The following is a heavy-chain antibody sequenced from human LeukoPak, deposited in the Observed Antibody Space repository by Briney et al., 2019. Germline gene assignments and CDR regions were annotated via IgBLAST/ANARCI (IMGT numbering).Heavy chain of an antibody. D-gene: IGHD6-19*01. J-gene: IGHJ6*02. V-gene: IGHV3-33*01. CDR2: IWYDGSNK. Sequence: EGSLRLSCAASGFTFSSYGMHWVRQAPGKGLEWVAVIWYDGSNKYYADSVKGRFTISRDNSKNTLYLQMNSLRAEDTAVYYCARDLRPSCGWYSYYYYYGMDVWGQGTTVTVSS. CDR1: GFTFSSYG. CDR3: ARDLRPSCGWYSYYYYYGMDV.